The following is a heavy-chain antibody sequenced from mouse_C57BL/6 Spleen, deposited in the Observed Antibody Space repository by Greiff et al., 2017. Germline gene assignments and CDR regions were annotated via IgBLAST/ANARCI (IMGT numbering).Heavy chain of an antibody. D-gene: IGHD1-1*01. CDR3: ARSLDGSSAYWYFDV. Sequence: VQLQQPGAELVKPGASVKLSCKASGYTFTSYWLQWVKQRPGQGLEWIGEIDPSDSYTNYNQKFQGKATLTVNTSSSTAYMQLSSLTSEDSAVYYCARSLDGSSAYWYFDVWGTGTTVTVSS. CDR2: IDPSDSYT. V-gene: IGHV1-50*01. J-gene: IGHJ1*03. CDR1: GYTFTSYW.